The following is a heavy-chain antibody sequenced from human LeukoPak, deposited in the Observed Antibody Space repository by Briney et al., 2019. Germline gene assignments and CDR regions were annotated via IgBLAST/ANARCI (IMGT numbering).Heavy chain of an antibody. CDR2: IKKDGSEK. D-gene: IGHD2-15*01. Sequence: GGSLRLSCAASGFTFSNFWMHWARQAPGKGLEWVAIIKKDGSEKYYVDSMKGRFTISRDNAKNSLFLQMNSLRAEDTAIYYCTTDTWYSAGHWGQGTLVTVSS. CDR3: TTDTWYSAGH. J-gene: IGHJ4*02. V-gene: IGHV3-7*03. CDR1: GFTFSNFW.